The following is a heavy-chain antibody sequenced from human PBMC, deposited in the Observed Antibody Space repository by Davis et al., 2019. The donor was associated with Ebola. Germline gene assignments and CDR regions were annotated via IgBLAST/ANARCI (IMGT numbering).Heavy chain of an antibody. D-gene: IGHD3-16*01. Sequence: KVSCKGSGYSFTSYWIGWVRQMPGKGLEWMGIIYPGDSDTRYSPSFQGQVTISADKSISTAYLQWSSLKASDTAMYYCARPGMDIGGVIGSRSRYWYFDLWGRGTLVTVSS. J-gene: IGHJ2*01. CDR3: ARPGMDIGGVIGSRSRYWYFDL. CDR2: IYPGDSDT. CDR1: GYSFTSYW. V-gene: IGHV5-51*01.